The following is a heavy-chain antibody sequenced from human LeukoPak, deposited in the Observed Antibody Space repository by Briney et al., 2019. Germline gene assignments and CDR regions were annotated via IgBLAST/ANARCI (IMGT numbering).Heavy chain of an antibody. Sequence: GGSLRLSCAASGFTFSSYDMHWVRQATGKGLEWVSAIGTAGDPYYPGSVKGRFTISRENAKNSLYLQMNSLRAGDTAVYYCARGSSSRESKNWYFDLWGRGTLVTVSS. D-gene: IGHD6-13*01. CDR1: GFTFSSYD. CDR3: ARGSSSRESKNWYFDL. V-gene: IGHV3-13*05. J-gene: IGHJ2*01. CDR2: IGTAGDP.